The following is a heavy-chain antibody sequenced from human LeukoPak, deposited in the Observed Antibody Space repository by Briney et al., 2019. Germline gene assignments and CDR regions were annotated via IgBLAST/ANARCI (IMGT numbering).Heavy chain of an antibody. V-gene: IGHV3-23*01. J-gene: IGHJ3*01. CDR3: VRDLDWGAFDV. Sequence: GGSLRLSCAASGFHFSAHGMNWIRQAPGKGLEWVSGISPSGDITYYADSVMGRFTISRDNRKSTVSLQMNSLRAEDTALYYCVRDLDWGAFDVWGQGRMVTVSS. D-gene: IGHD3/OR15-3a*01. CDR1: GFHFSAHG. CDR2: ISPSGDIT.